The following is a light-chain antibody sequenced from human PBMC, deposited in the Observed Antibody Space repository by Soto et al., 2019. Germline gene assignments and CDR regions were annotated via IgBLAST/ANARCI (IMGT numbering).Light chain of an antibody. Sequence: QSALTQPASVSGSPGQSITISCAGSSSDIGTYEYVSWYQQYPDKAPKLMIYEVNYRPSGVSNRFSGSKSGNTASLTISGLQAEDEGDYYCNSMTTSTSTRFVFGTGTKLTVL. CDR1: SSDIGTYEY. CDR2: EVN. V-gene: IGLV2-14*01. CDR3: NSMTTSTSTRFV. J-gene: IGLJ1*01.